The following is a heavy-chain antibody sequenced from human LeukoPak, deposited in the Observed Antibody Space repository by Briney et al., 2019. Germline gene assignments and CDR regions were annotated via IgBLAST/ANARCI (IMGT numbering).Heavy chain of an antibody. CDR2: IYHSGST. CDR3: ARVGPRADFQY. D-gene: IGHD1-14*01. CDR1: GDSISGFH. Sequence: SETLSLTCTVSGDSISGFHWSWIRQPPGKGLEWIASIYHSGSTHYSPSLKSRVTISRDTSKNQFSLNLKYVSATDTAVYFCARVGPRADFQYWGQGTLVTVSS. V-gene: IGHV4-38-2*02. J-gene: IGHJ1*01.